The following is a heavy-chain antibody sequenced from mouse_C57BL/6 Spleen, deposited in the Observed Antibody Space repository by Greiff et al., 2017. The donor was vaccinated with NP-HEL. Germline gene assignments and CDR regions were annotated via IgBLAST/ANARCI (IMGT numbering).Heavy chain of an antibody. J-gene: IGHJ3*01. CDR1: GYTFTDYY. CDR2: INPNNGGT. D-gene: IGHD2-4*01. CDR3: ASHYYDYELAY. Sequence: EVQLQQSGPELAKPGASVKISRKASGYTFTDYYMNWVKQSHGKSLEWIGDINPNNGGTSYNQKFKGKATLTVDKSSSTAYMELRSLTSEDSAVYYCASHYYDYELAYWGQGTLVTVSA. V-gene: IGHV1-26*01.